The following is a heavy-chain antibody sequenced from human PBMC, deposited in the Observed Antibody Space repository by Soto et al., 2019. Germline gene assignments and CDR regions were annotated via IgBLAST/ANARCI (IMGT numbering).Heavy chain of an antibody. J-gene: IGHJ4*02. CDR2: ISAYNGNT. CDR1: GYTFTSYG. V-gene: IGHV1-18*01. CDR3: ARRRVVPAATYFDY. Sequence: GASVKVSCKASGYTFTSYGISWVRQAPGQGLEWMGWISAYNGNTNYAQKLQGRVTISVDTSKNQFSLKLSSVTAADTAVYYCARRRVVPAATYFDYWGQGTLVTVSS. D-gene: IGHD2-2*01.